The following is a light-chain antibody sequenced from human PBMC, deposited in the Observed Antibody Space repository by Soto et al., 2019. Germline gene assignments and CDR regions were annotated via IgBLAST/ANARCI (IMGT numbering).Light chain of an antibody. CDR1: SSNIGAGYD. V-gene: IGLV1-40*01. Sequence: QSVLTQPPSVSGAPGQRVTISRTGSSSNIGAGYDVHWYQHLPGTAPKVLIYRNRHRPSGVPDRFSGSKSGTSASLAITGLQADDEADYYCQSYDISLSGVLFGGGTKLTVL. J-gene: IGLJ2*01. CDR3: QSYDISLSGVL. CDR2: RNR.